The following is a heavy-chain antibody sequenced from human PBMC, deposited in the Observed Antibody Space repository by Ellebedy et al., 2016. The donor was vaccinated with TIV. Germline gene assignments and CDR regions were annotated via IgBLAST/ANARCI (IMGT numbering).Heavy chain of an antibody. CDR1: RFTFSDYY. V-gene: IGHV3-11*04. CDR3: TLNWNDSPVGGMDV. Sequence: GGSLRLSCAASRFTFSDYYMSWIRQAPGKGLEWVSYISSSGSTIYYADSVKGRFTISRDNDKNSLYLQMNSLRDEDTAMYFCTLNWNDSPVGGMDVWGQGTTVTVSS. J-gene: IGHJ6*02. CDR2: ISSSGSTI. D-gene: IGHD1-1*01.